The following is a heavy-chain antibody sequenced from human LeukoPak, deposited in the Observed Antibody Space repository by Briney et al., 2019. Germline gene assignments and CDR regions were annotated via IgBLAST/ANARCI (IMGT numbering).Heavy chain of an antibody. D-gene: IGHD4-23*01. Sequence: SETLSLTCTVSGVSISSYYWSWIRQPPGKGLECIGYIYYSGSTSYSPSLKSRVTISVDTSKNQFSLKLSSVAAADTAVYYCARRLYGGNFDNWGQGTLVTVSS. CDR2: IYYSGST. J-gene: IGHJ4*02. CDR1: GVSISSYY. V-gene: IGHV4-59*01. CDR3: ARRLYGGNFDN.